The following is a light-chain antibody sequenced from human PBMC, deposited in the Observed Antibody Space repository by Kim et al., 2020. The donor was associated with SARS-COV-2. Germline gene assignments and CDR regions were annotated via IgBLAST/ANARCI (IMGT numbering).Light chain of an antibody. CDR2: AVT. V-gene: IGLV2-8*01. Sequence: QSVTIPCHGTSVDVGGYNYVSWYQQLPGNAPKRMIYAVTKRPSGVPDRFSGSKSGNTASLTVSGLQAEDEADYYCSSYAGSDNLVFGGGTQLTVL. CDR1: SVDVGGYNY. J-gene: IGLJ2*01. CDR3: SSYAGSDNLV.